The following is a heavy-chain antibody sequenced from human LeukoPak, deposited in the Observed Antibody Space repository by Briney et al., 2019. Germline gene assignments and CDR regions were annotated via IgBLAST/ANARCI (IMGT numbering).Heavy chain of an antibody. D-gene: IGHD2-2*01. CDR2: ISSSSSYI. CDR3: ARGRSHGIVVPAAPDY. V-gene: IGHV3-21*01. J-gene: IGHJ4*02. Sequence: GGSLRLSCAASGFTFSSYSMNWVRQAPGKGLEWVSSISSSSSYIYYADSVKGRFTISRDNAKNSLYLQMNSLRAEDTAVYYCARGRSHGIVVPAAPDYWGQGTLVTVSS. CDR1: GFTFSSYS.